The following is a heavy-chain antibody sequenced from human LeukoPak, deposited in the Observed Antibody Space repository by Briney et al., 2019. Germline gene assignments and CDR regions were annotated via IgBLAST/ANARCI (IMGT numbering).Heavy chain of an antibody. CDR1: GFTFDDYA. D-gene: IGHD6-19*01. CDR2: ISWNSSSI. V-gene: IGHV3-9*01. Sequence: GGSLRLSCAVSGFTFDDYAMHWVRQAPGKGLEWVSGISWNSSSIDYADSVKGRFTISRDNAKNSLYLQMNSLRAEDTALYYCAKGASIAVAGTLDYWGQGTLVTVSS. J-gene: IGHJ4*02. CDR3: AKGASIAVAGTLDY.